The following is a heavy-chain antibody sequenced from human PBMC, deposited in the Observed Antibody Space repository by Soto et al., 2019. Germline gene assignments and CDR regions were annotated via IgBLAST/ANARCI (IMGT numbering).Heavy chain of an antibody. V-gene: IGHV3-30*18. CDR2: ISYDGSNK. Sequence: QVQLVESGGGVVQPGRSLRLSCAASGFTFSSYGMHWVRQAPGKGLEWVAVISYDGSNKYYADSVKGRFTISRDNSKNTLYLQMNSLRAEDTAVYYCAKDPPGNWGQETLVTVSS. CDR1: GFTFSSYG. D-gene: IGHD1-1*01. CDR3: AKDPPGN. J-gene: IGHJ4*02.